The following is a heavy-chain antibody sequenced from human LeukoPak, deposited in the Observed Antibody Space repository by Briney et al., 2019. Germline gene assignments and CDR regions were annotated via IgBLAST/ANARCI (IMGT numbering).Heavy chain of an antibody. V-gene: IGHV4-59*01. CDR3: AGRVSYYYDSSGLPFDY. CDR1: GGSISSYY. J-gene: IGHJ4*02. CDR2: IYYSGST. Sequence: SETLSLTCTVSGGSISSYYWSWIRQPPGKGLDGIGYIYYSGSTHYNPSLKSRVTISVDTSKNQFSLKLSSLTAADTAVYYCAGRVSYYYDSSGLPFDYWGQGTLVTVPS. D-gene: IGHD3-22*01.